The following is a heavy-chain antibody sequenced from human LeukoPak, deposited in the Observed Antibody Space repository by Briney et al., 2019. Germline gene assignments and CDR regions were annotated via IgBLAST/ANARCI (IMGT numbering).Heavy chain of an antibody. J-gene: IGHJ4*02. V-gene: IGHV4-39*07. CDR3: ARDRGSYWGFFDY. D-gene: IGHD1-26*01. CDR1: GGSISSSSYY. CDR2: IYYSGST. Sequence: SETLSLTCTVSGGSISSSSYYWGWIRQPPGKGLEWIGSIYYSGSTYYNPSLKSRVTTSVDTSKNQFSLKLSSVTAADTAVYYCARDRGSYWGFFDYWGQGTLVTVSS.